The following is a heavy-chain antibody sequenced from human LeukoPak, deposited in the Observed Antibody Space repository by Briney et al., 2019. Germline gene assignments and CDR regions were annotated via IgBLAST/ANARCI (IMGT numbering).Heavy chain of an antibody. D-gene: IGHD5-12*01. V-gene: IGHV4-34*01. Sequence: TSETLSLTCAVYGGSFSGYYWSWIRQPPGKGLEWIGEINHSGSTNYNPSLKSRVTISVDTSKNQFSLKLSSVTAADTAVYYCARGSWRWLRGYFDYWGQGTLVTVSS. CDR2: INHSGST. CDR3: ARGSWRWLRGYFDY. CDR1: GGSFSGYY. J-gene: IGHJ4*02.